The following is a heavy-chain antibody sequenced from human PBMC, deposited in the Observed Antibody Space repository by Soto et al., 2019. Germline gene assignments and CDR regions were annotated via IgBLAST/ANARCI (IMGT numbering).Heavy chain of an antibody. CDR3: AREIEVAGAYYYYGMDV. Sequence: GGSLRLSCAASGFTFSSYAMHWVRQAPGKGLEWVAVISYDGSNKYYADSVKGRFTISRDNSKNTLYLQMNSLRAEDTAVYYCAREIEVAGAYYYYGMDVWGQGTTVNVSS. J-gene: IGHJ6*02. CDR2: ISYDGSNK. V-gene: IGHV3-30-3*01. D-gene: IGHD6-19*01. CDR1: GFTFSSYA.